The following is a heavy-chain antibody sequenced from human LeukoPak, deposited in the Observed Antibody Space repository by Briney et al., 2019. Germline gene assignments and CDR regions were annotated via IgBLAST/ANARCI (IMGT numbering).Heavy chain of an antibody. Sequence: GVALRLSCAASGFTFSSYAMTWVRQAPGKGLEWVSGISDGGGATYYADSVKGRFTLSRDNSKNALYLQMNSLRADDTAVYYCAGAFSGWSPKFWGQGTLVTVCS. CDR1: GFTFSSYA. CDR3: AGAFSGWSPKF. V-gene: IGHV3-23*01. D-gene: IGHD6-19*01. CDR2: ISDGGGAT. J-gene: IGHJ4*02.